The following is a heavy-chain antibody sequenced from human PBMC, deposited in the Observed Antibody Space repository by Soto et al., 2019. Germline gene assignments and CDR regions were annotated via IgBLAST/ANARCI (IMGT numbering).Heavy chain of an antibody. CDR1: GFTFSDYV. CDR2: ISHDGTIT. J-gene: IGHJ4*02. V-gene: IGHV3-74*01. CDR3: ATDRDWKVDY. Sequence: VGSLRLSCAAPGFTFSDYVMHWARQAPGKGLVWVSRISHDGTITSYADSVKGRFTISRDNAKNTLYLQMNSLRAEDTAVYYCATDRDWKVDYWGQGTLVTVSS. D-gene: IGHD1-1*01.